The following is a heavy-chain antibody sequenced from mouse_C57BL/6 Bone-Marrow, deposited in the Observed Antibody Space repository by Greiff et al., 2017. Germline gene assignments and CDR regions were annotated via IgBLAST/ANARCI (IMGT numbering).Heavy chain of an antibody. CDR2: FDPEDGDT. Sequence: EVQLQQSGAELVRPGASVKLSCPASGFNIKDYYMHWVKQRPEQGLAWIGRFDPEDGDTEYAPKFQGKATMTSDTSSNTAYLQLSSLTSEDTAVYYCTGRLRYYFDYWGQGTTLTVSS. CDR3: TGRLRYYFDY. V-gene: IGHV14-1*01. J-gene: IGHJ2*01. CDR1: GFNIKDYY.